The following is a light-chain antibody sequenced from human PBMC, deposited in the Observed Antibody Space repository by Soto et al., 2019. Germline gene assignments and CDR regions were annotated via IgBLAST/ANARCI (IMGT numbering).Light chain of an antibody. V-gene: IGKV1-5*03. CDR3: QHYNSYPEA. J-gene: IGKJ1*01. Sequence: TKRTQPPSPVPASLGDRVTITCRDSQTISSWLAWYQQTQGKAPKFXIYAASTLKSGVPSRFSGSGAGTECTRTISSLQPDDVETDYCQHYNSYPEAFGQGTKVDIK. CDR1: QTISSW. CDR2: AAS.